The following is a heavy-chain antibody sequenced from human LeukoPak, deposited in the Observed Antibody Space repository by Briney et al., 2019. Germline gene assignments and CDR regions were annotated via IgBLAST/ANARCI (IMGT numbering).Heavy chain of an antibody. CDR2: ISGSGGSI. D-gene: IGHD3-22*01. J-gene: IGHJ4*02. V-gene: IGHV3-23*01. CDR3: AKDLYAWYYYDSSGYYPG. CDR1: GFTFSSYA. Sequence: GGPLRLSCAASGFTFSSYAMSWVRQAPGKGLEWVSDISGSGGSIYYADSVKGRFTISRDNSKNTLYLQMNSLRAEDTAVYYCAKDLYAWYYYDSSGYYPGWGQGTLVTVSS.